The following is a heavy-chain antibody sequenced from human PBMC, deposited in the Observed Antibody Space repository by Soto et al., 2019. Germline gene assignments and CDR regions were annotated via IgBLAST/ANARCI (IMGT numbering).Heavy chain of an antibody. CDR3: ARDCYYDSSGYLDY. V-gene: IGHV3-33*01. D-gene: IGHD3-22*01. Sequence: GGSLRLSYAASGFTFSSYGMHWVRQAPGKGLEWVAVIWYDGSNKYYADSVKGRFTISVDTSKNQFSLKLSSVTAADTAVYYCARDCYYDSSGYLDYWGQGTLVTV. J-gene: IGHJ4*02. CDR2: IWYDGSNK. CDR1: GFTFSSYG.